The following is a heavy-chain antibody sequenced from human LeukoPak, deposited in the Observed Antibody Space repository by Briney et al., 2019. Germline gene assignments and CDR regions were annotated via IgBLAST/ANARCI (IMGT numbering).Heavy chain of an antibody. CDR2: IKEDGSAE. J-gene: IGHJ4*02. D-gene: IGHD3-3*01. CDR1: GFTFSKSW. CDR3: AKDDDGYY. Sequence: PGGSLRLSCAASGFTFSKSWMSWVRQTPEKGLEWVANIKEDGSAEYYVDSVKGRFTISRDNAKNSLYLQMNSLRAEDTAVYYCAKDDDGYYWGQGILLTVSS. V-gene: IGHV3-7*04.